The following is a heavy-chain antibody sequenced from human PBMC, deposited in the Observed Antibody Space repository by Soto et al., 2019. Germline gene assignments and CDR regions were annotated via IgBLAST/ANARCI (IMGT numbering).Heavy chain of an antibody. CDR2: IFYSGGT. CDR1: GGSISSYY. D-gene: IGHD3-3*01. Sequence: SETLSLTCTVSGGSISSYYWSWIRQPPGKGLEWIGYIFYSGGTNYNPSLKSRVTMSIDTSENQFSLKLSSVTAADTAVYYCARAFGVTVFGVLTHSFDYWGQGILVTVSS. J-gene: IGHJ4*02. CDR3: ARAFGVTVFGVLTHSFDY. V-gene: IGHV4-59*01.